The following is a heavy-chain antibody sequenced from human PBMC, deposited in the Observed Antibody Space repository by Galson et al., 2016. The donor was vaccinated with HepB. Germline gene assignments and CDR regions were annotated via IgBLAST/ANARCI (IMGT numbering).Heavy chain of an antibody. Sequence: SLRLSCAASGFTFSSYSMNWVRQAPGKGLEWVSSISSSSSYIYYADSVKGRFTIPRDNAKNSLYLQMSSLRAEDTAVYYCARAVSWDYGDYAGYWGQGTLVTVSS. CDR3: ARAVSWDYGDYAGY. CDR2: ISSSSSYI. D-gene: IGHD4-17*01. V-gene: IGHV3-21*01. J-gene: IGHJ4*02. CDR1: GFTFSSYS.